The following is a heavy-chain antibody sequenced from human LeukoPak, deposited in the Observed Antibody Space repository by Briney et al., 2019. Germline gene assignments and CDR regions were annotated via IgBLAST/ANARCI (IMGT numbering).Heavy chain of an antibody. Sequence: GGSLRLACAASGFTFSSYAMSWVRQAPGKGLEWVSAISGSGGSTYYADSVKGRFTISRDNSKNTLYLQMNSLRAEDTAVYYCAKRSLGASYYFDYWGQGTLVTVSS. CDR3: AKRSLGASYYFDY. CDR1: GFTFSSYA. V-gene: IGHV3-23*01. CDR2: ISGSGGST. D-gene: IGHD1-26*01. J-gene: IGHJ4*02.